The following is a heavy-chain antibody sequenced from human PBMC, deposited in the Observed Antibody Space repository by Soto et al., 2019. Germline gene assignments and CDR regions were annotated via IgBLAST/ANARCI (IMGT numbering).Heavy chain of an antibody. CDR3: VRLIGNSWLDF. CDR2: TYYRSKWYN. Sequence: SETLSLTCTVSGGSINSGSYYWSWIRQPPGKGLEWLGRTYYRSKWYNDYAESVKSRITINPDTSKNQFSLHLNSVTPEDTAVYYCVRLIGNSWLDFWGQGTLVTVSS. D-gene: IGHD1-26*01. CDR1: GGSINSGS. V-gene: IGHV6-1*01. J-gene: IGHJ5*01.